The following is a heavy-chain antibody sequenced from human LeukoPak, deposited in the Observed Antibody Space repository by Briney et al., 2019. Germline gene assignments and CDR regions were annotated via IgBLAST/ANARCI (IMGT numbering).Heavy chain of an antibody. Sequence: GGSLRLSCAASGFTFSSYSMNWVRQATGKGLEWVSSISSSSSYINYADSVKGRFTISRDNAKNSLYLQMNSLRAEDTAGYYCAAGIAARTLDYWGQGTLVTVSS. J-gene: IGHJ4*02. D-gene: IGHD6-6*01. V-gene: IGHV3-21*01. CDR3: AAGIAARTLDY. CDR2: ISSSSSYI. CDR1: GFTFSSYS.